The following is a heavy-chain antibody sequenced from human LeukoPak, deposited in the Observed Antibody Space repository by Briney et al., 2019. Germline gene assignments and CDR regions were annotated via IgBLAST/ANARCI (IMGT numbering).Heavy chain of an antibody. CDR1: VYTITSYD. CDR3: ARDGGDYTLFDY. V-gene: IGHV1-8*03. Sequence: AAVKVSCKASVYTITSYDINWVRQATGQGLEWMGWRNPNRGNTGYAQKCHVRVTITSNTSISTAYMELSSLRSEDPAAYYSARDGGDYTLFDYWGQGTLVTVSS. D-gene: IGHD4-17*01. J-gene: IGHJ4*02. CDR2: RNPNRGNT.